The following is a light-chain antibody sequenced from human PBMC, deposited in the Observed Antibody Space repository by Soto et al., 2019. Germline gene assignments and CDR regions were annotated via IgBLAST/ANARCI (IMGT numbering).Light chain of an antibody. J-gene: IGKJ2*01. Sequence: EIVMTQSPATLSVFPGERATLSCRASQSVSTNLAWYQQKPGQAPRLLIYGASARATGIPARFSGSGSGTEFTITISSLQSEDFAVYYWHQYNNWPPYTFGQGTKLEIK. V-gene: IGKV3-15*01. CDR1: QSVSTN. CDR2: GAS. CDR3: HQYNNWPPYT.